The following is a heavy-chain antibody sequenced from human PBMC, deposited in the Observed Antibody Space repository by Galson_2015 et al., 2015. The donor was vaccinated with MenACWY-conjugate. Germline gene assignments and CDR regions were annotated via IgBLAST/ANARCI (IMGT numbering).Heavy chain of an antibody. CDR3: ARPYYDSSGSVGPIDY. V-gene: IGHV4-39*01. Sequence: SETLSLTCTVSGGSISSSSYYWGWIRQPPGKGLEWIGSIYYSGSTYYNPSLKSRVTISVDTSKNQFSLKLSSVTTADTAVYYCARPYYDSSGSVGPIDYWGQGTLVTVSS. J-gene: IGHJ4*02. CDR1: GGSISSSSYY. CDR2: IYYSGST. D-gene: IGHD3-22*01.